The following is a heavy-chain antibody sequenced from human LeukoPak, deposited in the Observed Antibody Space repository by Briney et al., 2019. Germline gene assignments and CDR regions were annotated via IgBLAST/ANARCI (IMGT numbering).Heavy chain of an antibody. Sequence: PSETLSLTCTVSGGSISSYYWSWIRQPPGKGLEWIGYIYYSGSTNYNPSLKSRVTISVDTSKNQFSLKLSSVTAADTAVYYCAREYGDYAIDYWGQGTLVTVSS. J-gene: IGHJ4*02. D-gene: IGHD4-17*01. CDR3: AREYGDYAIDY. CDR2: IYYSGST. V-gene: IGHV4-59*01. CDR1: GGSISSYY.